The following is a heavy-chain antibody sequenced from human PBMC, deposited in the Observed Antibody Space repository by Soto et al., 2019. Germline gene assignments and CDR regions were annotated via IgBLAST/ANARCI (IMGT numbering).Heavy chain of an antibody. CDR1: GFTVSSNY. D-gene: IGHD2-21*02. CDR3: ARVDCGGDCSFDY. V-gene: IGHV3-53*01. CDR2: IYSGGST. J-gene: IGHJ4*02. Sequence: EVQLVESGGGLIQPGGSLRLSCAASGFTVSSNYMSWVRXAPGKGLXSVSVIYSGGSTYYADSVKGRFTISRDNSKNTLYLQMNSLRAEDTAVYYCARVDCGGDCSFDYWGQGTLVTVSS.